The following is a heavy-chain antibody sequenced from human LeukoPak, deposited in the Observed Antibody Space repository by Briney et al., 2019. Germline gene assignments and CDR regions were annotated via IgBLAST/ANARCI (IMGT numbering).Heavy chain of an antibody. D-gene: IGHD5-18*01. V-gene: IGHV3-74*01. J-gene: IGHJ4*02. CDR1: GFTFSSYW. CDR2: INSDGSST. CDR3: AREWSNSYGYGFDY. Sequence: GGSLRLSCAASGFTFSSYWMHWVRQAPGKGLVWVSRINSDGSSTSYADSVKGRFTTSRDNAKNTLYLQMNSLRAEDTAVYYCAREWSNSYGYGFDYWGQGTLVTVSS.